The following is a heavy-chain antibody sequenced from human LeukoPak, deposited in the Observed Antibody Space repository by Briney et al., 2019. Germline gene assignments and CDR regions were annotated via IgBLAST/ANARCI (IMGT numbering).Heavy chain of an antibody. D-gene: IGHD3-10*01. V-gene: IGHV3-23*01. CDR1: GFTFSSFA. Sequence: GGSLRLSCTATGFTFSSFAMTWVRQAPGKGLEWVSVIIGNGADIDYADSVKGRFTISRDNSKNTLYLQMNSLRAEDTPVYYCAKDMVPDAPYSVDQWGQGTLVTVSS. J-gene: IGHJ4*02. CDR3: AKDMVPDAPYSVDQ. CDR2: IIGNGADI.